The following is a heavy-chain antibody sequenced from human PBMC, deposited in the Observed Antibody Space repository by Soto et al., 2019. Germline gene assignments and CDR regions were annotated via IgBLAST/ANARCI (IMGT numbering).Heavy chain of an antibody. D-gene: IGHD6-19*01. CDR2: ISGSGGST. Sequence: GSLRLSCAASGFTFSSYAMSWVRQAPGKGLEWVSAISGSGGSTYYADSVKGRFTISRDNSKNTLYLQMNSLRAEDTAVYYCAKGSFSSGWYTADFDYWGQGTLVTVSS. J-gene: IGHJ4*02. CDR3: AKGSFSSGWYTADFDY. CDR1: GFTFSSYA. V-gene: IGHV3-23*01.